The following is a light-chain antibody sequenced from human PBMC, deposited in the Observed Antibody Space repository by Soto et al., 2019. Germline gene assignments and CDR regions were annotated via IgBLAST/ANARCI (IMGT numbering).Light chain of an antibody. CDR2: DAS. CDR3: QQFHGFPLT. J-gene: IGKJ4*01. V-gene: IGKV1-13*02. CDR1: RGISSA. Sequence: AIQLTQSPSSLSSSVGGRVTITCRASRGISSALAWYQQKVGEGPKVLIYDASTLQRGVPSRFSGSGSGTAFSLTISSLQPEDFATLYCQQFHGFPLTFGGGTKVEI.